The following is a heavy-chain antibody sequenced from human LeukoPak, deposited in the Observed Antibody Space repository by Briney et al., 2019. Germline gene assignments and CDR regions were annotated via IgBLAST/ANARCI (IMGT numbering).Heavy chain of an antibody. CDR1: GGSISNFY. V-gene: IGHV4-59*01. CDR3: ARLTVTGTYYFDF. D-gene: IGHD6-19*01. CDR2: IYYSGST. J-gene: IGHJ4*02. Sequence: SETLSLTCTVSGGSISNFYWSWIRQPPGKGLEWIGYIYYSGSTNYNPSLKSRVTISVDTSKNQFSLNLSSVTAADTAVYYCARLTVTGTYYFDFWGQGTLVTVSS.